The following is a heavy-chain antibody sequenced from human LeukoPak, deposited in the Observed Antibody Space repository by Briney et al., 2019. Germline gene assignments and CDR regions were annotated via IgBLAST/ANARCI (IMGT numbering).Heavy chain of an antibody. CDR2: ISGSGGST. Sequence: GGSLRLSCAASGFTFSSYAMSGVRQAPGKGLEWVSPISGSGGSTYYADSVKGRFTISRDNSKSTLYLQMNSLRAEDTAVYYCTSQIRKRLTTVTPPDYWGQGTLVTVSS. D-gene: IGHD4-17*01. CDR1: GFTFSSYA. V-gene: IGHV3-23*01. CDR3: TSQIRKRLTTVTPPDY. J-gene: IGHJ4*02.